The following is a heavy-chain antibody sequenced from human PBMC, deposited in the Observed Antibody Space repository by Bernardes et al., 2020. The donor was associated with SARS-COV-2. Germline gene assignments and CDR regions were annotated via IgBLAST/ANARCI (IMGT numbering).Heavy chain of an antibody. CDR2: INTNTGNP. CDR1: GYTFTSYA. Sequence: ASVKVSCKASGYTFTSYAMNWVRQAPGQGLEWMGWINTNTGNPTYAQGFTGRFVFSLDTSVSTAYLQISSLKAEDTAVYYCASPILTGYYGDFDYWGQGTLVTVSS. J-gene: IGHJ4*02. V-gene: IGHV7-4-1*02. D-gene: IGHD3-9*01. CDR3: ASPILTGYYGDFDY.